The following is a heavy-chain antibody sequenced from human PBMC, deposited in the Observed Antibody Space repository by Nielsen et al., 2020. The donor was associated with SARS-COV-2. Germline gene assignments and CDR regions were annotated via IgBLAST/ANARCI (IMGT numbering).Heavy chain of an antibody. CDR1: GFTFSSYG. CDR2: ISYDGSNK. CDR3: AREFALRDTAYFDY. J-gene: IGHJ4*02. D-gene: IGHD5-18*01. V-gene: IGHV3-30*03. Sequence: GESLKISCAASGFTFSSYGMHWVRQAPGKGLEWVAVISYDGSNKYYADSVKGRFTISRDNSKNTLYLQMNSLRAEDTAVYYCAREFALRDTAYFDYWGQGTLVTVSS.